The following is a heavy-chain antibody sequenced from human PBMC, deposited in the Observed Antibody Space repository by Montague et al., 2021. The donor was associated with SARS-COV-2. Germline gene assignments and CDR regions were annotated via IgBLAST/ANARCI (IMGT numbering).Heavy chain of an antibody. CDR1: GDSISRNNLY. J-gene: IGHJ5*02. V-gene: IGHV4-61*02. CDR2: IYNTGSP. D-gene: IGHD2-2*01. Sequence: TLSLTCILSGDSISRNNLYWTWIRQPAGKGLEWIGRIYNTGSPEYNPSLKSRVTLSLDTSKNQFSLRLSSVTAADTAMYYCTIEGHITTICSGCPRNWFDPWGQGTLVTVSS. CDR3: TIEGHITTICSGCPRNWFDP.